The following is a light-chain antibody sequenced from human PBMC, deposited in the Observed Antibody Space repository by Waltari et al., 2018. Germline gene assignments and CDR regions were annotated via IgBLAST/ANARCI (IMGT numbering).Light chain of an antibody. CDR2: DAY. J-gene: IGKJ1*01. Sequence: DIVLTQFPGTLSLSAGERATLSCRASPSIGKYLAWYQLRPGQAPRLRIYDAYIRAAGIPDRFSGSGSGTDFSLTISRLEPEDFAMYYCQHYVRLPVTFGQGTKVEIK. V-gene: IGKV3-20*01. CDR1: PSIGKY. CDR3: QHYVRLPVT.